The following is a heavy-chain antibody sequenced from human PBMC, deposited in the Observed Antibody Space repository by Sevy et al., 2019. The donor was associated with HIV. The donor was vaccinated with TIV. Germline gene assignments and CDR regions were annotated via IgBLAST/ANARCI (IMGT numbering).Heavy chain of an antibody. CDR1: GFTFSSYS. CDR2: ISSSSSYI. D-gene: IGHD3-3*01. J-gene: IGHJ6*02. Sequence: GGSLRLSCAASGFTFSSYSMNWVRQAPGKGLEWVSSISSSSSYIYYADSVKGRFTISRDNAKNSLYLQMHSLRAEDTAVYYCARGGGFLEWPPLTGYYYGMDVWGQGTTVTVSS. V-gene: IGHV3-21*01. CDR3: ARGGGFLEWPPLTGYYYGMDV.